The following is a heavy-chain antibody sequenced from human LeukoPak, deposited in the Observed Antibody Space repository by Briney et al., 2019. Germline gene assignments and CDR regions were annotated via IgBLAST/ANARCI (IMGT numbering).Heavy chain of an antibody. V-gene: IGHV1-69*13. D-gene: IGHD3-9*01. CDR3: ARGDILTGYYPYYYYGMDV. J-gene: IGHJ6*02. Sequence: GASVKVSCKASGGTFISYAISWVRQAPGQGLEWMGGIIPIFGTANYAQKFQGRVTITADESTSTAYMELSSLRSEDTAVYYCARGDILTGYYPYYYYGMDVWGQGTTVTVSS. CDR1: GGTFISYA. CDR2: IIPIFGTA.